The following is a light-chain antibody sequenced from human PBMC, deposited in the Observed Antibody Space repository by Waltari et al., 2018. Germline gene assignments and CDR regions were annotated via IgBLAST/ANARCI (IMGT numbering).Light chain of an antibody. CDR2: GAS. CDR3: QQYFDWPMYT. CDR1: QSVTTN. J-gene: IGKJ2*01. V-gene: IGKV3-15*01. Sequence: EIVMTQSPDTLSGSPGERATLSCRASQSVTTNLAWYQQKPGQAPRLLLYGASTRATGIPARFSGSGSGTDFTLTISSLQSEDFAVYYCQQYFDWPMYTFAQGTKLEIK.